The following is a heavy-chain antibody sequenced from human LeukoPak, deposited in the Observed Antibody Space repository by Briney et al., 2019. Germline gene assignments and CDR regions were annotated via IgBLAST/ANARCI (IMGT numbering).Heavy chain of an antibody. J-gene: IGHJ4*02. Sequence: PSETLSLTCAVSGGSISSGGYSWSWIRQPPGKGLEWIGSIYYRGSTYYNPSLKSRVTISVDTSKNQFSLKLSSVTAADTAVYYCAKSRTSRWLYYFDYWGQGTLVTVSS. V-gene: IGHV4-30-2*03. CDR1: GGSISSGGYS. CDR2: IYYRGST. CDR3: AKSRTSRWLYYFDY. D-gene: IGHD2-2*01.